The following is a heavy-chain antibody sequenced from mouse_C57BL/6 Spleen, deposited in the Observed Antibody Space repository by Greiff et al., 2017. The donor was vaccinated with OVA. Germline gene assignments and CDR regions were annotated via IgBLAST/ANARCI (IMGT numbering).Heavy chain of an antibody. V-gene: IGHV1-4*01. D-gene: IGHD1-1*01. J-gene: IGHJ1*03. Sequence: QVQLKESGAELARPGASVKMSCKASGYTFTSYTMHWVKQRPGQGLEWIGYINPSSGYTKYNQKFKDKATLTADKSSSTAYMQLSSLTSEDSAVYYCARDGTTVVPHWYFDVWGTGTTVTVSS. CDR3: ARDGTTVVPHWYFDV. CDR1: GYTFTSYT. CDR2: INPSSGYT.